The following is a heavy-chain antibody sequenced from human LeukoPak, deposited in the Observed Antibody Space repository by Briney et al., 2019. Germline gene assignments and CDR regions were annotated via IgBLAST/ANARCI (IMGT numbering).Heavy chain of an antibody. D-gene: IGHD3-10*01. V-gene: IGHV4-39*07. Sequence: SETLSLTCNVSGGSISSNSYYWGWIRQPPGKGLEWLGNIYYTGTTYYNPSLKSRVTISVDTFNNQFSLRLSSVTAADTAVYYCARDPTGRSLWFGDGPYYYYYGMDVWGQGTTVTVSS. J-gene: IGHJ6*02. CDR1: GGSISSNSYY. CDR3: ARDPTGRSLWFGDGPYYYYYGMDV. CDR2: IYYTGTT.